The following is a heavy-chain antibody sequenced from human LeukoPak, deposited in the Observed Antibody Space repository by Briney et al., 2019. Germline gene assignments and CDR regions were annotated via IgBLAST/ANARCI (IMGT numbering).Heavy chain of an antibody. CDR1: GFTFSTYS. CDR3: ARDHIVVERRGLGRSNYYYYGMDV. V-gene: IGHV3-30*04. D-gene: IGHD2-2*01. CDR2: ISYDGRSK. Sequence: GGSLRLSCAASGFTFSTYSMHWVRQAPGKGLDWVAVISYDGRSKYHADSVEGRFTISRDNAKNTLSLQMNSLRAEDTAVYYCARDHIVVERRGLGRSNYYYYGMDVWGQGTTVTVSS. J-gene: IGHJ6*01.